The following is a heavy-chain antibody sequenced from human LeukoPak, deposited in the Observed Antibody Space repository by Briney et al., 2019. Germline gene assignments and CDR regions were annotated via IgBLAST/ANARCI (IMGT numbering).Heavy chain of an antibody. CDR3: ARSVGSGHFDY. Sequence: SVKVSCKASGGTFSSYAISWVRQAPGQGLEWMGGIIPIFGTANYAQKFQGRVTITADKSTSTAYMELNSLRSEDTAVYYCARSVGSGHFDYWGQGTLVTVSS. CDR1: GGTFSSYA. V-gene: IGHV1-69*06. CDR2: IIPIFGTA. D-gene: IGHD3-10*01. J-gene: IGHJ4*02.